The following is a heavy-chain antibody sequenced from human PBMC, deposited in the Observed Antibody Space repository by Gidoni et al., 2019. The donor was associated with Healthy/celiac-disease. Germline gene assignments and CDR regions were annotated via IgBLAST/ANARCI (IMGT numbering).Heavy chain of an antibody. J-gene: IGHJ4*02. CDR1: GFTFSSYS. D-gene: IGHD4-17*01. V-gene: IGHV3-21*01. Sequence: EVQLVESGGGLVKPGGSLRLSCAASGFTFSSYSMNWVRQAPGKGLEWVSSIGSSSSYIYYADSVKGRFTIARDNAKNSLYLQMNSLRAEDTAVYYCARGAYGEPFDYWGQGTLVTVSA. CDR2: IGSSSSYI. CDR3: ARGAYGEPFDY.